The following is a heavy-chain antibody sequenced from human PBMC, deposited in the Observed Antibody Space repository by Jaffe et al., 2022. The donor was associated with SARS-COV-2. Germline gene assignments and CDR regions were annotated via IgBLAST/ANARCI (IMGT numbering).Heavy chain of an antibody. D-gene: IGHD3-22*01. J-gene: IGHJ6*02. CDR3: ARDGPQRGYYYDSSGFQKDYYYYGMDV. CDR2: ISSSGSTI. V-gene: IGHV3-48*03. CDR1: GFTFSSYE. Sequence: EVQLVESGGGLVQPGGSLRLSCAASGFTFSSYEMNWVRQAPGKGLEWVSYISSSGSTIYYADSVKGRFTISRDNAKNSLYLQMNSLRAEDTAVYYCARDGPQRGYYYDSSGFQKDYYYYGMDVWGQGTTVTVSS.